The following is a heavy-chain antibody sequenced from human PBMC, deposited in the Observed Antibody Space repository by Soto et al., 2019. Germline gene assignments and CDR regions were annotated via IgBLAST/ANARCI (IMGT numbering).Heavy chain of an antibody. CDR1: GYIFGNYD. J-gene: IGHJ5*02. Sequence: DSGKVCFKASGYIFGNYDISLVRQGTGQGLEWIGWTNPRRRKCAYAHKFHVRVTMTRYTSTSTAYMDLSSLTSYDTAIYYCARMAKSGTLNWFDPWGQGTLVTVSS. V-gene: IGHV1-8*01. CDR3: ARMAKSGTLNWFDP. CDR2: TNPRRRKC.